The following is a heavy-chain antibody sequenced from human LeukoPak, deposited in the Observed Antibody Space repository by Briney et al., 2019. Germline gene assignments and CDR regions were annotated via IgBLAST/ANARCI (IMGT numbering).Heavy chain of an antibody. CDR1: GFTFSSYE. CDR2: ISSSGSTI. V-gene: IGHV3-48*03. D-gene: IGHD3-9*01. J-gene: IGHJ4*02. CDR3: ARDPPYDILTGLMWDY. Sequence: PGGSLRLSCAASGFTFSSYEMNWVRQAPGKGLEWVSYISSSGSTIYYADSVKGRFTISRDKAKNSLYLQMNSLRAEDTAVYYCARDPPYDILTGLMWDYWGQGTLVTVSS.